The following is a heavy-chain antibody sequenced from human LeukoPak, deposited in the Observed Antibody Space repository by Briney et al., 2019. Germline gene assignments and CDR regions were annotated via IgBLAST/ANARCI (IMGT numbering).Heavy chain of an antibody. CDR3: ARGSTGYCSGGSCYGGPWFDP. CDR2: ISSSSSYI. CDR1: GFNIRDHW. D-gene: IGHD2-15*01. V-gene: IGHV3-21*01. Sequence: TGGSLRLSCAVSGFNIRDHWMNWVRQAPGKGLEWVSSISSSSSYIYYADSVKGRFTISRDNAKNSLYLQMNSLRAEDTAVYYCARGSTGYCSGGSCYGGPWFDPWGQGTLVTVSS. J-gene: IGHJ5*02.